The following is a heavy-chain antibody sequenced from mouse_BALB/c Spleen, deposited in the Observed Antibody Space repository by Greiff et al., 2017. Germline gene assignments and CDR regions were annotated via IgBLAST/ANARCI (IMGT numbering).Heavy chain of an antibody. V-gene: IGHV1-87*01. D-gene: IGHD1-1*01. J-gene: IGHJ3*01. Sequence: VKLQQSGAELARPGASVKLSCKASGYTFTSYWMQWVKQRPGQGLEWIGAIYPGDGDTRYTQKFKGKATLTADKSSSTAYMQLSSLASEDSAVYYCARGYYGSWGQGTLVTVSA. CDR1: GYTFTSYW. CDR3: ARGYYGS. CDR2: IYPGDGDT.